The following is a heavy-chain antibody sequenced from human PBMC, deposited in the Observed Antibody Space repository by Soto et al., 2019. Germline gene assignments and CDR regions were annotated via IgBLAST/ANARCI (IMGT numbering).Heavy chain of an antibody. V-gene: IGHV4-39*01. Sequence: SETLSLTCTVSGGSISSSTYYWGWIRQPPGRGLEWIGSIFYTGSTYYNPSLKSRVTISVDTSKNQFSLRLSSVTAADTAVYYCARAYYYGSGSTKRYYFDYWGQGSLVTVSS. D-gene: IGHD3-10*01. J-gene: IGHJ4*02. CDR3: ARAYYYGSGSTKRYYFDY. CDR1: GGSISSSTYY. CDR2: IFYTGST.